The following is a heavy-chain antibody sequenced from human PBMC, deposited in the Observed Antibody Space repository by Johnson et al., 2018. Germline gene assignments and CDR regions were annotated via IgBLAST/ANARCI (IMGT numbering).Heavy chain of an antibody. J-gene: IGHJ1*01. V-gene: IGHV3-30-3*01. D-gene: IGHD6-19*01. Sequence: QVQLVESGGGVVQPGRSLRLSCAASGFTFSSYAMHWVRQAPGKGLEWVAVISYDGSNKYYADSVEGRFTISRDNSKNTLYLQMNSLRAEDTAVYYCARDFKGDSSDWSLVFQHWGQGTVVTVSS. CDR3: ARDFKGDSSDWSLVFQH. CDR2: ISYDGSNK. CDR1: GFTFSSYA.